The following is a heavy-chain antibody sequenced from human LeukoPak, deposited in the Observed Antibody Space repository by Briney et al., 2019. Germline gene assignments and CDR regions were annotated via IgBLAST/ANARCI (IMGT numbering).Heavy chain of an antibody. CDR1: GGSISSSSYY. J-gene: IGHJ5*02. Sequence: PSETLSLTCTVSGGSISSSSYYWGWIRQPPGKGLEWIGSIYYSGSTYYNPSLKSRVTISVDTSKNQFSLKLSSVTAADTAVYYCARPSETTVTPNWFDPRGQGTLVTVSS. CDR2: IYYSGST. CDR3: ARPSETTVTPNWFDP. D-gene: IGHD4-11*01. V-gene: IGHV4-39*01.